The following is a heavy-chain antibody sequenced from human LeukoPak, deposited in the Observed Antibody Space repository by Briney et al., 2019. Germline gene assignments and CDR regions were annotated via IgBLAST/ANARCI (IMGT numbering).Heavy chain of an antibody. J-gene: IGHJ5*02. V-gene: IGHV3-48*02. D-gene: IGHD1-26*01. CDR2: ISSISSTI. Sequence: GGSLRLSCAASGFTFSSYGMTWVRQAPGKGLEWVSYISSISSTIYYADSVKGRFTISRDNAKNSLYLQLNSLRDEDTAVYYCARSLVVGATYPYHWGQGTLVTVSS. CDR1: GFTFSSYG. CDR3: ARSLVVGATYPYH.